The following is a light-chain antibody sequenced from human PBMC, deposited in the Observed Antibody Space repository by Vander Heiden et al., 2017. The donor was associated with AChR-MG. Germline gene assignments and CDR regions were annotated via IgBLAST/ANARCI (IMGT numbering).Light chain of an antibody. J-gene: IGKJ2*01. CDR1: QSLVYSDGNNY. V-gene: IGKV2-30*01. CDR3: RQGKHRPHT. Sequence: VVMTQSPLSLPVTLGQPASMSCRSSQSLVYSDGNNYLNWCQQRQGQSPRRLIYKVANRDAGVPDRCSGSGAGTDFTLKISRGEAEDVGVYYCRQGKHRPHTFGQGTKVVIK. CDR2: KVA.